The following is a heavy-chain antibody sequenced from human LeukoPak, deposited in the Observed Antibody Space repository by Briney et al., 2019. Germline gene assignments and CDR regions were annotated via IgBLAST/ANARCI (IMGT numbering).Heavy chain of an antibody. V-gene: IGHV1-18*01. CDR3: ARVESGSYYANFDY. J-gene: IGHJ4*02. D-gene: IGHD1-26*01. CDR1: GYTFTNYG. CDR2: ISVYTGKT. Sequence: GASVKVSCKASGYTFTNYGISWVRQAPGQGLEWMGWISVYTGKTYHAQKFQARVTMTTDKSTSTAYMELSSLRSEDTAVYYCARVESGSYYANFDYWGQGTLVTVSS.